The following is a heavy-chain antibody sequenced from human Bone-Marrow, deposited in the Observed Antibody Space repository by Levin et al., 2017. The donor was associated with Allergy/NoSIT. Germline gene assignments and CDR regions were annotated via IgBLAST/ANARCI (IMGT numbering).Heavy chain of an antibody. J-gene: IGHJ3*02. CDR1: GYSFTSYW. Sequence: PGGSLRLSCQGSGYSFTSYWIAWVRQMPGKGLEWMGTIYPGDSDTKYSPSFQGQVTISVDKSITTAYLQWSSLKALDTAMYYCARRDGSGRYGGFDIWGQGTNVNVSS. CDR3: ARRDGSGRYGGFDI. V-gene: IGHV5-51*01. CDR2: IYPGDSDT. D-gene: IGHD3-10*01.